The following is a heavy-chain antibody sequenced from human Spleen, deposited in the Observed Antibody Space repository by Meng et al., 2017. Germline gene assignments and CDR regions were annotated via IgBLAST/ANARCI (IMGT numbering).Heavy chain of an antibody. J-gene: IGHJ5*01. CDR1: GDSISNTESY. D-gene: IGHD2-15*01. CDR3: ARYLYGGSRYTNLFDP. V-gene: IGHV4-30-4*01. CDR2: KHYSGTT. Sequence: QVQLQESGPGLVMPSQPLSLSCSVSGDSISNTESYWGCIRQPPGKGLEWIGYKHYSGTTYYNPSLQSRVSMSVDTSKNQFSLTLSSVTAADTAVYWCARYLYGGSRYTNLFDPWGQGTLVTVSS.